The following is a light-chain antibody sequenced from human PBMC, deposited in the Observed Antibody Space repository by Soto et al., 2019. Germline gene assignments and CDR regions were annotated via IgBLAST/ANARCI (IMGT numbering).Light chain of an antibody. J-gene: IGLJ1*01. V-gene: IGLV2-14*03. CDR2: DVR. Sequence: QSVLTQPASVSGSPGQSITISCTGTSSDYGGYNYVSWYQQHPGKAPKLMIYDVRNRPSGVSNRFSGSKSVNTASLTISGLQAEDEADYYCSSYTTISTYVFGTGTKLTVL. CDR3: SSYTTISTYV. CDR1: SSDYGGYNY.